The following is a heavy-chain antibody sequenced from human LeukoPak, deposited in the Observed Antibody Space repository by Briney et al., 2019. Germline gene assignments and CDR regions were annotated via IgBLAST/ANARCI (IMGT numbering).Heavy chain of an antibody. CDR1: GFTFSSYW. CDR3: ARGYGSTDYYYYYYMDV. Sequence: HPGGSLRLSCAASGFTFSSYWMSWVRQAPGKGLEWVANIKQDGSEKYYVDSVKGRFTISRDNAKNSLYLRMNSLRAEDTAVYYCARGYGSTDYYYYYYMDVWGKGTTVTVSS. J-gene: IGHJ6*03. CDR2: IKQDGSEK. V-gene: IGHV3-7*01. D-gene: IGHD3-10*01.